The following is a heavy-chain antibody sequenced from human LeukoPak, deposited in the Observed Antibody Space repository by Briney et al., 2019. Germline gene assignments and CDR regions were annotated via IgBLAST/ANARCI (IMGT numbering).Heavy chain of an antibody. CDR3: ARDGKATNDY. CDR2: ISGDGGTI. D-gene: IGHD5-24*01. V-gene: IGHV3-64*01. J-gene: IGHJ4*02. Sequence: PGGSLRLSCAASGFTFSGYAMQWVRHAPEKRPEYVSGISGDGGTIYYASSVKGRFTISRDNSKNTLYLQMGSLRAEDMAVYYCARDGKATNDYWGQGTLVTVSS. CDR1: GFTFSGYA.